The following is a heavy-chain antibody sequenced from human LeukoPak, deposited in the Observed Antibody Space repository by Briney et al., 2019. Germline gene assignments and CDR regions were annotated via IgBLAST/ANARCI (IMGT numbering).Heavy chain of an antibody. D-gene: IGHD6-13*01. V-gene: IGHV3-21*01. CDR2: ISSSSSYI. J-gene: IGHJ4*02. CDR3: ARGGTYSTSWYLDY. CDR1: GFTFTSYS. Sequence: KPGGSLRLSCAAPGFTFTSYSMNWVRQAPGKGLEWVSSISSSSSYIYYADSVKGRFTISRDNAKNSLYLQMNSLRAEDTAVYYCARGGTYSTSWYLDYWGQGTLVTVSS.